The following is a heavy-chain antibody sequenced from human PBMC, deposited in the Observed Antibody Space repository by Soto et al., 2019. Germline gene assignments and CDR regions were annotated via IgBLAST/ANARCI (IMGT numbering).Heavy chain of an antibody. CDR3: ARDPDRFGELLENDY. CDR1: GFTFTSSA. J-gene: IGHJ4*02. V-gene: IGHV1-58*02. CDR2: IVVGSGNT. Sequence: ASVKVSCKASGFTFTSSAMQWVRQARGQRLEWIGWIVVGSGNTNYAQKFQERVTITRDMSTSTAYMELSSLRSEDTAVYYCARDPDRFGELLENDYWGQGTPVTVSS. D-gene: IGHD3-10*01.